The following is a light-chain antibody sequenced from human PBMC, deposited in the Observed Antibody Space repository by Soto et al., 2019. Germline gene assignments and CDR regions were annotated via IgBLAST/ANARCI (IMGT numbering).Light chain of an antibody. CDR3: QQLNRPLT. Sequence: IQLTQSPSSLSASVGDRVTITCRASQGISSYLAWYQQKPGKAPKLLIYAASTLQSGVPSRFSGSGSGTDFTLSISSLQPEDFATYYCQQLNRPLTFGGGTKVEIK. V-gene: IGKV1-9*01. CDR1: QGISSY. CDR2: AAS. J-gene: IGKJ4*01.